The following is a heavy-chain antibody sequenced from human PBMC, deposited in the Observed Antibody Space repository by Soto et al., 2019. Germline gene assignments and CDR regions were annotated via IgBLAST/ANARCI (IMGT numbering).Heavy chain of an antibody. D-gene: IGHD3-22*01. CDR2: IKQDGSEK. J-gene: IGHJ3*02. CDR1: ELTFDNYW. CDR3: ARGTYYYYSGHDAFDI. Sequence: EVQLVESGGYLVQPGGSLRLSCAASELTFDNYWMSWVRQAPGKGLEWVANIKQDGSEKHYVDSVKGRFIISRDNAKNSLYLQMNSLRAEDTAVYFCARGTYYYYSGHDAFDIWGQGTLVTVSS. V-gene: IGHV3-7*03.